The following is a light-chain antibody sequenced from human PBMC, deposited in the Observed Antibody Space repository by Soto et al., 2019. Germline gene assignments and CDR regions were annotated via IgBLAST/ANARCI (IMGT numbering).Light chain of an antibody. J-gene: IGLJ1*01. Sequence: QSALTQPASVSGSPGQSITISCTGTSSDVGGYNYVSWYQQHPGKAPKLMIYEVINRPSGVSNRFSGSRSGNTASLTISGLQAEDEADYYCTSHSSGSTYVFGTGTKAT. CDR2: EVI. CDR1: SSDVGGYNY. CDR3: TSHSSGSTYV. V-gene: IGLV2-14*01.